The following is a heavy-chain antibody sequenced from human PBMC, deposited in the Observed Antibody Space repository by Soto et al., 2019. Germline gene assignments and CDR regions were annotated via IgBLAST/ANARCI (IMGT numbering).Heavy chain of an antibody. CDR2: ISSSGSTI. Sequence: GGSLRLSCAASGFTFSSYEMNWVRQAPGKGLEWVSYISSSGSTIYYADSVKGRFTISRDNAKNSLYLQMNSLRAEDTAVYYCARIGRGYCSGGSCADAFDIWGQGTMVTVSS. CDR3: ARIGRGYCSGGSCADAFDI. V-gene: IGHV3-48*03. D-gene: IGHD2-15*01. J-gene: IGHJ3*02. CDR1: GFTFSSYE.